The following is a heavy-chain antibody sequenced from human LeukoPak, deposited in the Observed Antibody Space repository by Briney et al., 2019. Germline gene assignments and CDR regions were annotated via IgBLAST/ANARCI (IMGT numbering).Heavy chain of an antibody. Sequence: GGSLRLSCAASGFTFSNAWTSWVRQAPGKGLEWVGRIKSKTDGGTTDYAAPVKGRFTISRDDSKNTLYLQMNSLKTEDTAVYYCATVTSLADYYYMDVWGKGTTVTVSS. CDR2: IKSKTDGGTT. CDR1: GFTFSNAW. J-gene: IGHJ6*03. CDR3: ATVTSLADYYYMDV. D-gene: IGHD2-21*02. V-gene: IGHV3-15*01.